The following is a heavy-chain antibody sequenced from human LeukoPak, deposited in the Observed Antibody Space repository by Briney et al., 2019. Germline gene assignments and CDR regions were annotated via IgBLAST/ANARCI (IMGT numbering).Heavy chain of an antibody. CDR2: IYYSGST. CDR1: GVSISSSSYY. D-gene: IGHD3-10*01. V-gene: IGHV4-39*07. Sequence: SETLSLTCTVSGVSISSSSYYWVWIPQPPGMGLEWIMSIYYSGSTYYNQSLKSRVTISVDTSKNQFSLKLSSVTAADTAVYYCARAGLWFGEANMDVWGKGTTVTVSS. J-gene: IGHJ6*03. CDR3: ARAGLWFGEANMDV.